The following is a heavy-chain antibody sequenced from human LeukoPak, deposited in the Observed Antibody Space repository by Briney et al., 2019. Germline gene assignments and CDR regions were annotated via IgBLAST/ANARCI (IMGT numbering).Heavy chain of an antibody. CDR1: GFTFSSYA. Sequence: GGSLRLSCAASGFTFSSYAMSWVRQAPGKGLEWVSTISGSSSNTYYADSVKGRFTISRDNSKNTLYLQMNSLRAEDTAVYYCAKQFSDFWSVYENWGQGILVTVPS. D-gene: IGHD3-3*01. CDR2: ISGSSSNT. V-gene: IGHV3-23*01. CDR3: AKQFSDFWSVYEN. J-gene: IGHJ4*02.